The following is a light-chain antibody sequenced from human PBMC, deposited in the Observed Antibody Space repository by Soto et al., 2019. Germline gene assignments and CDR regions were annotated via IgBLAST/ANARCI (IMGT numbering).Light chain of an antibody. CDR2: GAS. CDR3: QQDYNLPIT. J-gene: IGKJ5*01. V-gene: IGKV3D-7*01. Sequence: EIVFTQSPGTLSLSPVERATLSCMASQSVSNNYLAWYQQKPGQAPRLLIYGASTRATGIPARFSGSGRGSGTDFTLTISSLQPEDFAVYYCQQDYNLPITFGQGTRLEI. CDR1: QSVSNNY.